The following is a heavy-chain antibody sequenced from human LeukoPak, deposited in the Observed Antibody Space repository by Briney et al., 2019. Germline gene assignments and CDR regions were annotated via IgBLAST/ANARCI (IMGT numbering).Heavy chain of an antibody. V-gene: IGHV3-74*01. J-gene: IGHJ4*02. CDR1: GFTFSSYW. D-gene: IGHD1-26*01. CDR3: ARENSGSYASDFDY. Sequence: GGSLGLSCAASGFTFSSYWMHWVRQAPGKGPVWVSRINSDGSSTSYADSVKGRFTISRDNAKNTLYLQMNSLRAEDTAVYYCARENSGSYASDFDYWGQGTLVTVSS. CDR2: INSDGSST.